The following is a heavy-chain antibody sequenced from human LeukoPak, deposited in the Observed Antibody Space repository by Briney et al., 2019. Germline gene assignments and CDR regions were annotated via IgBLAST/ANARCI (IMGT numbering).Heavy chain of an antibody. CDR1: GGSISSYY. Sequence: SGTLSLTCTVSGGSISSYYWSWIRLPPGKGLEWIGSLSKSGNTNYSPSLKSRRTIFGDASKNQFFLKLSSVTAADTAVYYCARARYVNSFYAFDIWGQGTLVTVSS. CDR3: ARARYVNSFYAFDI. CDR2: LSKSGNT. V-gene: IGHV4-59*01. J-gene: IGHJ3*02. D-gene: IGHD3-9*01.